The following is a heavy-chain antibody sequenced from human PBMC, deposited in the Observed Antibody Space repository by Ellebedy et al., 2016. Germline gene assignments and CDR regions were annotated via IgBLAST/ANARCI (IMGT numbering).Heavy chain of an antibody. V-gene: IGHV1-69*04. CDR1: RDNFNNNA. CDR2: IIPVLGIE. D-gene: IGHD3-10*01. Sequence: ASVKVSCKTSRDNFNNNAISWVRQAPGQGLEWVGRIIPVLGIENYTRKFRGRVTISADKSTGTAYMEVSSLRYEDTAVYYCATSTWFGDSSVLPHFDSWGQGTLVSVSS. CDR3: ATSTWFGDSSVLPHFDS. J-gene: IGHJ4*02.